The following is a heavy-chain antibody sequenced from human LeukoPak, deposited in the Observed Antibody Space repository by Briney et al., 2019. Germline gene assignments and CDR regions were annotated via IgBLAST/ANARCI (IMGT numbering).Heavy chain of an antibody. V-gene: IGHV4-59*08. CDR1: GGSISSYY. D-gene: IGHD3-22*01. CDR3: AATYDTLTGYFDY. Sequence: SETLSLTCTVSGGSISSYYWSWIRHPPGKGLEWIGYIYYSGSTNYNPSLKSRVTISVDTSKNQFSLKLSSVTAADTAVYYCAATYDTLTGYFDYWGQGTLVTVSS. J-gene: IGHJ4*02. CDR2: IYYSGST.